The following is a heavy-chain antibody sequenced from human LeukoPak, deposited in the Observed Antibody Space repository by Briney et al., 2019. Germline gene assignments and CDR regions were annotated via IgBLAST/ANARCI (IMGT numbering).Heavy chain of an antibody. J-gene: IGHJ6*03. D-gene: IGHD3/OR15-3a*01. Sequence: NSSETLSLTCAVYGGSFSGYYWSWIRQPPGKGLEWLGEINHSGSTNYNPSLKSRVTISVDTSKNQFSLKLSSVTAADTAVYYCATLGGLNKNYYYYYMDVWGKGTTVTVSS. CDR3: ATLGGLNKNYYYYYMDV. V-gene: IGHV4-34*01. CDR1: GGSFSGYY. CDR2: INHSGST.